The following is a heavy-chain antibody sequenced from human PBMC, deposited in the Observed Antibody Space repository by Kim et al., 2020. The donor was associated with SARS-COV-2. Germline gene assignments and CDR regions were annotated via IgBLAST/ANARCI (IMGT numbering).Heavy chain of an antibody. CDR3: ARDEERVSSSWSYYYYYGMDV. D-gene: IGHD6-13*01. V-gene: IGHV3-33*01. CDR1: GFTFSSYG. CDR2: IWYDGSNK. J-gene: IGHJ6*02. Sequence: GGSLRLSCAASGFTFSSYGMHWVRQAPGKGLEWVAVIWYDGSNKYYADSVKGRFTISRDNSKNTLYLQMNSLRAEDTAVYYCARDEERVSSSWSYYYYYGMDVWGQGTTVTVSS.